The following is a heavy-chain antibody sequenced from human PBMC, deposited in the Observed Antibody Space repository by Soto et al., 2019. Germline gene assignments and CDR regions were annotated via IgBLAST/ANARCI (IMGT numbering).Heavy chain of an antibody. Sequence: PSETLSLTCNFSGGSVSSYYWTWIRQPPGKGLEWIGYIYNSGSANYNPSVKSRVTMSLDTCKNLLSLNLSSVTAADTAIYYCGGMTFRCFGALIRNFYFYGMDVWGQGTTVTVSS. CDR2: IYNSGSA. CDR3: GGMTFRCFGALIRNFYFYGMDV. CDR1: GGSVSSYY. V-gene: IGHV4-59*02. D-gene: IGHD3-3*01. J-gene: IGHJ6*02.